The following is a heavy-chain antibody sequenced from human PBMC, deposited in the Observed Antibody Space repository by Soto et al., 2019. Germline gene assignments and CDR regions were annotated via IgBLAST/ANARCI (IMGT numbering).Heavy chain of an antibody. D-gene: IGHD2-2*01. CDR3: ARDAPGEAPY. J-gene: IGHJ4*02. V-gene: IGHV4-31*03. CDR1: GGSITNGDYY. CDR2: INYRGTT. Sequence: QVQLQESGPGLVRPSQTLSLTCTVSGGSITNGDYYWNWIRQHPGKGLEWIGYINYRGTTFYNPSLNSRVFISVETSKNQSSLNLSSVTAADTAVYFCARDAPGEAPYWGQGTLVTVSS.